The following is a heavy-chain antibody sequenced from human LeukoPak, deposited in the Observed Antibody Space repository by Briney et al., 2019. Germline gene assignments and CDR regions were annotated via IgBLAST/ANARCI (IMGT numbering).Heavy chain of an antibody. CDR1: GFTFSGYY. V-gene: IGHV3-11*04. D-gene: IGHD3-22*01. CDR3: ATGGSSGYFLGRVSFDI. Sequence: GGSLRLSCAASGFTFSGYYMSWIRQAPGKGLEWVSYIGRSSSTIYYADSVKGRFTISRENAKNSLYLQMNSLRAEDTAVYYCATGGSSGYFLGRVSFDIWGQGTMVTVSS. J-gene: IGHJ3*02. CDR2: IGRSSSTI.